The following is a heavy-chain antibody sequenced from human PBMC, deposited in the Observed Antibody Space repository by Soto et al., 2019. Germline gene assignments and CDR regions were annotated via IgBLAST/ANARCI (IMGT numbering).Heavy chain of an antibody. CDR3: ATLSYYDSF. CDR1: GFTVSSSY. CDR2: IYTGGST. J-gene: IGHJ4*02. D-gene: IGHD3-22*01. V-gene: IGHV3-53*01. Sequence: GGSLRLSCAASGFTVSSSYMSWVRQPPGRGLEWVSVIYTGGSTDYADSVRGRFTTSRDNSKNTLYLQMNSLRAEDTAVYYCATLSYYDSFWAQGTLVTVSS.